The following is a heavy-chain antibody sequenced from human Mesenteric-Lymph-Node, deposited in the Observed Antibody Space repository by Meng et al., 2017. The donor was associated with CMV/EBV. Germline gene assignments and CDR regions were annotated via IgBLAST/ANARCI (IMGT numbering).Heavy chain of an antibody. D-gene: IGHD5/OR15-5a*01. CDR3: ARVYEDILYNAMDV. Sequence: GESLKISCGASGFTFSSDGMTWVRQAPGKGLEWVSAVSAGGTRTYYADSVRGRFTISRDNSKNTLYLQMNSLRAEDTAVYYCARVYEDILYNAMDVWGQGTTVTVSS. V-gene: IGHV3-23*01. CDR1: GFTFSSDG. CDR2: VSAGGTRT. J-gene: IGHJ6*02.